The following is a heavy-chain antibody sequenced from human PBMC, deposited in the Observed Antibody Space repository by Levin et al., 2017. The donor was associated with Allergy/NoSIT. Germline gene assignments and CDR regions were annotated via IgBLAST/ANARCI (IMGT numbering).Heavy chain of an antibody. J-gene: IGHJ4*02. CDR1: GFTFSSYG. CDR3: ARGAPEGYFDY. Sequence: PGGSLRLSCAASGFTFSSYGMHWVRQAPGKGLEWVAVIWYDGSNKYYADSVKGRFTISRDNSKNTLYLQMNSLRAEDTAVYYCARGAPEGYFDYWGQGTLVTVSS. CDR2: IWYDGSNK. D-gene: IGHD1-14*01. V-gene: IGHV3-33*01.